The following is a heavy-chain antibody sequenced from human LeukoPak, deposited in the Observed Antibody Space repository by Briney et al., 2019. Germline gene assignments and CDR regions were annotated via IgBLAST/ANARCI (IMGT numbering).Heavy chain of an antibody. Sequence: GESLKISCKGSGYSFTSYWIGWVRQMPGKGLEWMGIIYPGDSDTRYSPSFQGQVTISADKSICTAYLQWSSLKASDTVMYYCARHTAARPYYYYYYMDVWGKGTTVTVSS. CDR2: IYPGDSDT. V-gene: IGHV5-51*01. D-gene: IGHD6-6*01. CDR3: ARHTAARPYYYYYYMDV. J-gene: IGHJ6*03. CDR1: GYSFTSYW.